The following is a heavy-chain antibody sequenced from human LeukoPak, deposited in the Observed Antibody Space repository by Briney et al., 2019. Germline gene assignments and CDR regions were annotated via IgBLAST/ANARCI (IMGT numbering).Heavy chain of an antibody. J-gene: IGHJ3*02. Sequence: GGSLRLSCAASGFTFSSYSMNWVRQAPGKGLEWVSSISSSSSYIYYADSVKGRFTISRDNAKNSLYLQMNSLRAEDTAVYYCAREGATEAFDIWGQGTMVTVSS. CDR1: GFTFSSYS. D-gene: IGHD1-26*01. CDR2: ISSSSSYI. V-gene: IGHV3-21*01. CDR3: AREGATEAFDI.